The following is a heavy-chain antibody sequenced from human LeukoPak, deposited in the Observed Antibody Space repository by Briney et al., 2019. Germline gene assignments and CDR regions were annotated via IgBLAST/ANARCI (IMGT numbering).Heavy chain of an antibody. D-gene: IGHD4-17*01. CDR1: GGSISSYY. Sequence: SETLSLTCTVSGGSISSYYWSWIRQPPGKGLEWIGYIYYSGSTNYNPSLKSRVTISVDTSKNQFSLKLSSVTAADTAVYYCARSLWDYVEWNYYGMDAWGQGTTVTVSS. CDR3: ARSLWDYVEWNYYGMDA. CDR2: IYYSGST. V-gene: IGHV4-59*01. J-gene: IGHJ6*02.